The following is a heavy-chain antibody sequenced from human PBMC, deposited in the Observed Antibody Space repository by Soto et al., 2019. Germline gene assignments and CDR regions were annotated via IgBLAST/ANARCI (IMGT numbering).Heavy chain of an antibody. V-gene: IGHV4-4*02. CDR1: GVSISSNYY. CDR2: ISHIGSV. D-gene: IGHD6-19*01. CDR3: ARSFGWYAIDY. J-gene: IGHJ4*02. Sequence: QVLLQESGPGLVQPSGTLSLSCVVSGVSISSNYYWGWVRQPPGKGLEWLGDISHIGSVNYNPSLQSRVTIPMDNSQNQFSLKVNSVTAADTAVYYCARSFGWYAIDYCGQGTRVIVSS.